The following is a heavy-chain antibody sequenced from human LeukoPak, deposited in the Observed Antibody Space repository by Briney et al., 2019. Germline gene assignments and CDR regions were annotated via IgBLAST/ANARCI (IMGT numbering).Heavy chain of an antibody. CDR3: AKGGYTTWFDP. J-gene: IGHJ5*02. CDR2: IRSNGRDT. V-gene: IGHV3-23*01. D-gene: IGHD2-15*01. CDR1: GFTFKEYS. Sequence: GGSLRLSCAASGFTFKEYSMSWVRQAPGKGLEWVSNIRSNGRDTYYIDSVKGRFTISRDNSKNTVYLEMNSLRAGDSAVYYCAKGGYTTWFDPWGQGTLATVSS.